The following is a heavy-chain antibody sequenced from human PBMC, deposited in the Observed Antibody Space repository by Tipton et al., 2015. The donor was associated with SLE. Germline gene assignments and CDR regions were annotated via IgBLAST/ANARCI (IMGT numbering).Heavy chain of an antibody. CDR1: GFTISSYA. D-gene: IGHD6-13*01. CDR3: ARDQQLVPILGY. J-gene: IGHJ4*02. CDR2: VSYDGSHK. Sequence: SLRLSCAASGFTISSYAMHWVRQAPGKGLEWVSVVSYDGSHKYYADSVKGRFPISRDNSKNTLYLQMNSLRAEDTAVYYCARDQQLVPILGYWGQGTLVTVSS. V-gene: IGHV3-30*04.